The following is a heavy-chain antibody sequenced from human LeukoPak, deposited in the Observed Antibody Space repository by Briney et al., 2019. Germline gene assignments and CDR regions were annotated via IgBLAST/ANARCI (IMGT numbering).Heavy chain of an antibody. Sequence: GVSLRLSCAASGFTFDDYGMRWVRQAPGKGLEWGSGLNWNGGSTVYADSVKGRFTISRDNAKNSLYLQMNSLRAEDTALYHCARATLPFYYYYGMDVWGQGTTVTASS. CDR3: ARATLPFYYYYGMDV. CDR2: LNWNGGST. V-gene: IGHV3-20*01. CDR1: GFTFDDYG. J-gene: IGHJ6*02.